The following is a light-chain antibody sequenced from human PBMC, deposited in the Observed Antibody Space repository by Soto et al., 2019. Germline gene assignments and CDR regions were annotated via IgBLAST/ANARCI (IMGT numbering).Light chain of an antibody. V-gene: IGKV3-15*01. Sequence: EIVMTQSPATLSVSPGESATLSCRASQSVNTNLAWYQQKPGRAPRLLIHGASTRATGIPARFSGSGSRTEFTLNISSLQSEDFAGYYCQQYNKWPPHTFGQGTKLEIK. CDR1: QSVNTN. J-gene: IGKJ2*01. CDR2: GAS. CDR3: QQYNKWPPHT.